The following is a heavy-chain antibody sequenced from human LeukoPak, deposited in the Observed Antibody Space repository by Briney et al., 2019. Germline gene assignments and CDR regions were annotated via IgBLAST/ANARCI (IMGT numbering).Heavy chain of an antibody. V-gene: IGHV1-69*05. D-gene: IGHD1-26*01. J-gene: IGHJ4*02. CDR2: IIPIFGTA. Sequence: GASVKVSCKASGGTFSSYAISWVRQAPGQGLEWMGGIIPIFGTANYAQKFQGRVTITTDESTSTAYMVLSSLRSEDTAVYYCARAPFSGSYYIGRLTFDYWGQGTLVTVSS. CDR3: ARAPFSGSYYIGRLTFDY. CDR1: GGTFSSYA.